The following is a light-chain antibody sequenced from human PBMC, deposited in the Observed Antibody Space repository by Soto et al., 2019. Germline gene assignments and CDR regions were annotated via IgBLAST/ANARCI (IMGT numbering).Light chain of an antibody. CDR1: SSDVGADNY. Sequence: QSVLTQPPSASGSPGQSVTISCTGTSSDVGADNYVSWYQQYPGKAPKLIIYEVSKRPSGVPDRFSGYKSGKTASLTVAGLQHEDEADYYCTSYAGSDIWVFGGGTKLTVL. CDR3: TSYAGSDIWV. V-gene: IGLV2-8*01. J-gene: IGLJ3*02. CDR2: EVS.